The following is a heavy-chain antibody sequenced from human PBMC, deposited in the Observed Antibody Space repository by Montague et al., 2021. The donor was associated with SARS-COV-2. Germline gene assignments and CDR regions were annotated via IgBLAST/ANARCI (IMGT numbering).Heavy chain of an antibody. Sequence: SETLSLTCAVYGGSFSGYYWSWIRQPPGKGLEWIGEINHSGSTKYNPSLKSRVTISVDTSKNQFSLKLSSVTAADTAVYYCARVRYYGSGTPLGMDVWGQGTTVTVSS. CDR2: INHSGST. J-gene: IGHJ6*02. CDR3: ARVRYYGSGTPLGMDV. CDR1: GGSFSGYY. D-gene: IGHD3-10*01. V-gene: IGHV4-34*01.